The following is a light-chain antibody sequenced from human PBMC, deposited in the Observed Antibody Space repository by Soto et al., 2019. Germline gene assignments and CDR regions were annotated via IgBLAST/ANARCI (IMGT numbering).Light chain of an antibody. Sequence: EIVMTQSPATLAVSLGERATLSCRASQSVSNNLAWYQQKPGQAPRLLIYGASTRATGIPARFSGSGSGTVFTLTISSLQSEDFAVYYCQQYKNWPPETFGPGTKVDIK. CDR1: QSVSNN. V-gene: IGKV3-15*01. CDR2: GAS. CDR3: QQYKNWPPET. J-gene: IGKJ3*01.